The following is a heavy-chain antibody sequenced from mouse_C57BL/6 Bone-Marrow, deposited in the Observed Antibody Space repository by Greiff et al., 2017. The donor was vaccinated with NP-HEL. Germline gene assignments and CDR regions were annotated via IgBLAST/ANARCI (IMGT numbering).Heavy chain of an antibody. CDR3: ARRRYGYFDY. Sequence: QVQLQQPGAELVMPGASVKLSCKASGYTFTSYWMHWVKQRPGQGLEWIGEIDPSDSYTNYNQKFKGKSTLTVEKSSSTAYMQLSSLTSDDSAVYYCARRRYGYFDYWGQGTTLTVSS. CDR2: IDPSDSYT. D-gene: IGHD1-1*01. CDR1: GYTFTSYW. J-gene: IGHJ2*01. V-gene: IGHV1-69*01.